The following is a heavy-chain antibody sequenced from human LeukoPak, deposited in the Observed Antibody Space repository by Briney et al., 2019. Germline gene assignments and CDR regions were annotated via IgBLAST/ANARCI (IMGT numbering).Heavy chain of an antibody. D-gene: IGHD5-18*01. CDR3: ASGGYSHRY. J-gene: IGHJ4*02. V-gene: IGHV3-7*01. Sequence: PGRSLRLSCAASGFTFSSYAMHWVRQAPGKGLEWVANIKQDGSDKYYVDSVKGRFTISRDNAKNSLYLQMSSLRAEDTAVYYCASGGYSHRYWGQGTLVTVSS. CDR2: IKQDGSDK. CDR1: GFTFSSYA.